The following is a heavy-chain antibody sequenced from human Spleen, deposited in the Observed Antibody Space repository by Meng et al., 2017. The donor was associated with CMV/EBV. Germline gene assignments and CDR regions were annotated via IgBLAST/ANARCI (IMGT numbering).Heavy chain of an antibody. D-gene: IGHD3-10*01. CDR1: GFTFGDYY. J-gene: IGHJ5*02. CDR2: ISSGGSII. V-gene: IGHV3-11*01. CDR3: AREAYGSGSYYRGWFDP. Sequence: GGSLRLSCAGSGFTFGDYYMSWIRQTPGKGLEWVSCISSGGSIIYYADSVKGRFTISRDNAKNSLYLQMNSLRAEDTAVYYCAREAYGSGSYYRGWFDPWGQGTLVTVSS.